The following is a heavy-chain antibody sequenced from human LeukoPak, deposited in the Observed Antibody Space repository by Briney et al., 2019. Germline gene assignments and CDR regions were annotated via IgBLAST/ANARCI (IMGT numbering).Heavy chain of an antibody. D-gene: IGHD3-22*01. CDR1: GFTFSSYS. V-gene: IGHV3-21*01. J-gene: IGHJ4*02. CDR3: ARGKAMYYYDSSGPDY. CDR2: ISSSSYI. Sequence: GGSLRLSCAASGFTFSSYSMNWVRQAPGKGLEWVSSISSSSYIYYADSVKGRFTISRDNAKNSLYLQMNSLRAEDTAVYYCARGKAMYYYDSSGPDYWGQGTLVTVSS.